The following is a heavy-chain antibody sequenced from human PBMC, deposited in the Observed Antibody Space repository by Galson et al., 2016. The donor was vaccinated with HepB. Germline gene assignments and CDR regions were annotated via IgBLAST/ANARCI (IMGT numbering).Heavy chain of an antibody. Sequence: SVKVSCKASGYTFTDYYMHWVRHAPGQGLEWMGWINPNSGGTDYAQKFQGRVTMTRDTSISTAYMELSRLRSDDTAVYYCARVTENYYDASWGQGTLITVAS. CDR2: INPNSGGT. V-gene: IGHV1-2*02. CDR1: GYTFTDYY. D-gene: IGHD3-22*01. CDR3: ARVTENYYDAS. J-gene: IGHJ4*02.